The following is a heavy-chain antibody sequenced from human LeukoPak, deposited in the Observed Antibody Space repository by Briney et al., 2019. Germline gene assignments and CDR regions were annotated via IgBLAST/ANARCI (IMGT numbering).Heavy chain of an antibody. J-gene: IGHJ5*02. Sequence: PSETLSLTCTVSGYSISSAYYWGWIRQPPGKGLEWIGNIFHSGSTNYNPSLKSRVTISVDTSKNQFSLKLSSVTAADTAVYYCARDGVFPYNWFDPWGQGTLVTVSS. CDR1: GYSISSAYY. D-gene: IGHD2-21*01. V-gene: IGHV4-38-2*02. CDR2: IFHSGST. CDR3: ARDGVFPYNWFDP.